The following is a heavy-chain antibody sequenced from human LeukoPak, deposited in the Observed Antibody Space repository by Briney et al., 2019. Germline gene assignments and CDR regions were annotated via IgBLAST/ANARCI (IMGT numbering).Heavy chain of an antibody. CDR2: ISGSGGST. J-gene: IGHJ6*02. D-gene: IGHD3-10*01. CDR3: ARDSYYYGSGSTPLRDYYYYGMDV. CDR1: GFTVSSNY. V-gene: IGHV3-23*01. Sequence: GGSLRLSCAASGFTVSSNYMSWVRQAPGKGLEWVSAISGSGGSTYYADSVKGRFTISRDNSKNTLYLQMNSLRAEDTAVYYCARDSYYYGSGSTPLRDYYYYGMDVWGQGTTVTVPS.